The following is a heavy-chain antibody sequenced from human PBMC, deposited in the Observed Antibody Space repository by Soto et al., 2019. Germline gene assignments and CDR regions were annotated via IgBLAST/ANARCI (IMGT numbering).Heavy chain of an antibody. CDR1: GFTVSNNY. V-gene: IGHV3-66*01. J-gene: IGHJ4*02. CDR3: ARGEGSGSNALGD. Sequence: EVLLDESGGGFVQPGGSLRLSCAASGFTVSNNYMTWVRQAPGKGLEWVSVIQGGGSISYADSVMDRFTISRDSSKNTVFLDMNSLRPEDAAVYFCARGEGSGSNALGDCGQGTLVTVSS. D-gene: IGHD3-10*01. CDR2: IQGGGSI.